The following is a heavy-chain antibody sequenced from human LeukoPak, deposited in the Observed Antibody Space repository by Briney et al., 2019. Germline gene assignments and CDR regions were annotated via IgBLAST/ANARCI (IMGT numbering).Heavy chain of an antibody. CDR3: ARGSDCSSTICYGKGFDY. CDR2: INPNSGGT. J-gene: IGHJ4*02. Sequence: GASVKVSRKASRYTFTGYYMHWVRQAPGQGLEWMGWINPNSGGTNYAQKFQGRVTMTRDTSISTAYMELSRLRSDDTAVYYCARGSDCSSTICYGKGFDYWGQGTLVTVSS. CDR1: RYTFTGYY. D-gene: IGHD2-2*01. V-gene: IGHV1-2*02.